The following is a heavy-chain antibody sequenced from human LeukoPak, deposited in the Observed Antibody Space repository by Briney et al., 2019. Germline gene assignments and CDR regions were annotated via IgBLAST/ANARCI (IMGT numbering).Heavy chain of an antibody. CDR1: GFTFSSFW. CDR3: ARALTTSWYYFDY. CDR2: ISSSGTTI. J-gene: IGHJ4*02. D-gene: IGHD2-2*01. Sequence: GGSLRLSCAASGFTFSSFWMHWVRQAPGKGLEWVSYISSSGTTIHYADSVKGRFTISRDNAKNSLYLQMNSLRAEDTAVYYCARALTTSWYYFDYWGQGTLVTVSS. V-gene: IGHV3-48*04.